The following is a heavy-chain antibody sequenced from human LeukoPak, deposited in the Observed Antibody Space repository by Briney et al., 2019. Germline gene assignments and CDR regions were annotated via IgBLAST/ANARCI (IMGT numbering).Heavy chain of an antibody. Sequence: PSETLSLTCTVSGGSISSTGYSWAWIRQPPGKGLEWIASISYSGTTYSNPSLKSRVTISVDTSKNQFSLKLTSATAADTAVYYCARDARVTLWRRFDSWGQGTLVTVSS. D-gene: IGHD4-23*01. CDR2: ISYSGTT. V-gene: IGHV4-39*07. J-gene: IGHJ4*02. CDR1: GGSISSTGYS. CDR3: ARDARVTLWRRFDS.